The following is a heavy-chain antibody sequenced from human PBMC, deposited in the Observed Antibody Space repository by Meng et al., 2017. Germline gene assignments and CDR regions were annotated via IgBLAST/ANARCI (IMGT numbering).Heavy chain of an antibody. CDR1: GGSIGSGGYY. D-gene: IGHD3-22*01. Sequence: SETLSLTCTVSGGSIGSGGYYWSWIRQHPGKGLEWIGYIYYSGSTYYNPSLKSLVTISVDTSKNQFSLKLSSVTAADTAVYYCARGRGYYYDSSGYSNNWFDPWGQGTLVTSPQ. CDR2: IYYSGST. V-gene: IGHV4-31*01. CDR3: ARGRGYYYDSSGYSNNWFDP. J-gene: IGHJ5*02.